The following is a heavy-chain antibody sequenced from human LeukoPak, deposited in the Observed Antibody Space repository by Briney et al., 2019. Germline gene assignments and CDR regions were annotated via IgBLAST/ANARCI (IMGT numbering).Heavy chain of an antibody. D-gene: IGHD3-3*01. CDR1: GYTLTELS. V-gene: IGHV1-24*01. CDR3: ATIRLRFLEWLLNS. CDR2: SDPEDGET. Sequence: ASVKVSCKVSGYTLTELSMHWVRQAPGKGLEWMGGSDPEDGETIYAQKFQGRVTMTEDTSTDTAYMELSSLRSEDTAVYYCATIRLRFLEWLLNSWGQGTLVTVSS. J-gene: IGHJ5*02.